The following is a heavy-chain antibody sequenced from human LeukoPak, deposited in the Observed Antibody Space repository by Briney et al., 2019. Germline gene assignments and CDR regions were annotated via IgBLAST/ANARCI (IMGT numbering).Heavy chain of an antibody. CDR1: GGSISSYY. D-gene: IGHD3-10*01. J-gene: IGHJ4*02. V-gene: IGHV4-59*08. CDR3: ARWAITMVRGVMFDY. Sequence: SETLSLTCTISGGSISSYYWSWIRQPPGKGLEWIGYIYYTGSTNHNPSLKSRVTISVDTSKNQFSLKLSSVTAADTAVYYCARWAITMVRGVMFDYWGQGTLVTVSS. CDR2: IYYTGST.